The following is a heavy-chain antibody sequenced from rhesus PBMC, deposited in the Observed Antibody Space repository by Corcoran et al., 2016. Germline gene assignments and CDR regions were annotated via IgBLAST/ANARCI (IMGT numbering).Heavy chain of an antibody. Sequence: EVQLMQSGAEVKKPGASVKISCKASGYTFTDYYLHWVRQAPGKGLEWMGRVDPEDGEIIHAQQFQDRVTMPADTSTDPAYMELSSLRSEDTAVYYCAIGIIVGRDYWGQGVLVTVSS. CDR2: VDPEDGEI. CDR1: GYTFTDYY. CDR3: AIGIIVGRDY. D-gene: IGHD6-13*01. J-gene: IGHJ4*01. V-gene: IGHV1-111*02.